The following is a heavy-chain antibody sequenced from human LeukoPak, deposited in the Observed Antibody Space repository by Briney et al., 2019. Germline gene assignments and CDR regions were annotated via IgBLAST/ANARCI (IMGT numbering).Heavy chain of an antibody. CDR1: GGSVTSTNW. D-gene: IGHD3-3*01. CDR2: VHLDGRT. V-gene: IGHV4-4*02. J-gene: IGHJ4*02. Sequence: SETLSLTRGVPGGSVTSTNWWTWVRQPPRKGLEWIGEVHLDGRTNYNPSLKSRLTMSVDLSENHISLKLTSVTAADTAVYYCAREGGFFRPLDYSGQGTLVTVSS. CDR3: AREGGFFRPLDY.